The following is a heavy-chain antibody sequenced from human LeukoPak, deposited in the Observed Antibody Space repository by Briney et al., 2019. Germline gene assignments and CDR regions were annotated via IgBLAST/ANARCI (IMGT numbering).Heavy chain of an antibody. CDR2: IIPIFGTA. V-gene: IGHV1-69*13. CDR1: GGTFSSYA. Sequence: SVKVSCKASGGTFSSYAISWVRQAPGQGLEWMGGIIPIFGTANYAQKFQGRVTITADESTSTAYMELSSLRSEDTAVYYRARAPRLIAVAGTSYYYGMDVWGQGTTVTVSS. CDR3: ARAPRLIAVAGTSYYYGMDV. J-gene: IGHJ6*02. D-gene: IGHD6-19*01.